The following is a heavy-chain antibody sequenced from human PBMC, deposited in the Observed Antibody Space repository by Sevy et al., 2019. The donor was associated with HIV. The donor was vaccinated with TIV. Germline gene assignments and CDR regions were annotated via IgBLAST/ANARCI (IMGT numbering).Heavy chain of an antibody. Sequence: GGSLRLSCAASGFPFDDYAMHWVRQAPGKGLEWVSLISWDGGSTYYADSVKGRFTISRDNSKNSLYLQMNSLRAEDTALYYCAKDKQRNDVIHYYYGMDVWGQGTTVTVSS. V-gene: IGHV3-43D*04. J-gene: IGHJ6*02. D-gene: IGHD1-1*01. CDR2: ISWDGGST. CDR3: AKDKQRNDVIHYYYGMDV. CDR1: GFPFDDYA.